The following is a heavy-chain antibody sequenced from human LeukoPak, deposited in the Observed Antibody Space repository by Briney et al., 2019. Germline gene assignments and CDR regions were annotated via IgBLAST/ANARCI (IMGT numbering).Heavy chain of an antibody. CDR2: ISGSGDST. V-gene: IGHV3-23*01. J-gene: IGHJ6*04. Sequence: GGSLRLSCAASGFTFSNYGMSWVRQAPGKGLEWVSAISGSGDSTYYADSVKGRFTISRDNAKNSLYLQMNSLRAEDTAVYYCAELGITMIGGVWGKGTTVTISS. CDR3: AELGITMIGGV. CDR1: GFTFSNYG. D-gene: IGHD3-10*02.